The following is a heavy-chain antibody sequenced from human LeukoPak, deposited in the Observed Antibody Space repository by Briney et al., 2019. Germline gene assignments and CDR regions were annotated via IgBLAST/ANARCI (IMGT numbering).Heavy chain of an antibody. CDR1: GYTFTGYY. J-gene: IGHJ6*02. V-gene: IGHV1-2*06. D-gene: IGHD6-19*01. Sequence: GASVNVSCKASGYTFTGYYMHWVRQAPGQGLEWMGRINPNSGGTNYAQKFQGRVTMTRDTSISTAYMELSRLRSDDTAVYYCARYRAVAGTYYYGMDVWGQGTTVTVSS. CDR3: ARYRAVAGTYYYGMDV. CDR2: INPNSGGT.